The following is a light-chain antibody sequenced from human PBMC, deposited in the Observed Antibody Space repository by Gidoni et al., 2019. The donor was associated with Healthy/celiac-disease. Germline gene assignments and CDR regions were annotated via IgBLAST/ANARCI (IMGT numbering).Light chain of an antibody. J-gene: IGKJ2*01. Sequence: DIVLTQSPATLSLSPGERATLSCRASQSVSSYLAWYQQKPGQAPRLLIYDASNRATGTPARFSGSGSGTDFTLTISSLEPEDFAVYYCQQRSNWPPDTFGQGTKLEIK. CDR3: QQRSNWPPDT. V-gene: IGKV3-11*01. CDR2: DAS. CDR1: QSVSSY.